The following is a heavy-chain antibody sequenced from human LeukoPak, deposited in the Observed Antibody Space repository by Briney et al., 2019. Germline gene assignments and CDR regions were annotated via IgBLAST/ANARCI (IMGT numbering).Heavy chain of an antibody. D-gene: IGHD5-18*01. V-gene: IGHV4-39*01. CDR2: IYYSGST. J-gene: IGHJ4*02. CDR3: APSYVHTSHYFDS. Sequence: SETLSLTCTVSGGSISSSSYYWGWIRQPPGKGLEWIGSIYYSGSTYYNPSLKSRVTISVDTSKNQFSLKLSSVTAADTAVYYCAPSYVHTSHYFDSWGQGTLVTVSS. CDR1: GGSISSSSYY.